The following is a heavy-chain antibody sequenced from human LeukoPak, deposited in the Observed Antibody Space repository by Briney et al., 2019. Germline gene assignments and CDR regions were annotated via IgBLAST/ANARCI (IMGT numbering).Heavy chain of an antibody. CDR2: ISYDGSNK. V-gene: IGHV3-30*04. D-gene: IGHD6-13*01. CDR1: GFTFSSYA. CDR3: ARASWIAAAGYYYYYMDV. J-gene: IGHJ6*03. Sequence: PGGSLRLSCAASGFTFSSYAMHWVRQAPGKGLEWVAVISYDGSNKYYADSVKGRFTISRDNSKNTLYLQMNSLRAEDTAVYYCARASWIAAAGYYYYYMDVWGKGTTVTVSS.